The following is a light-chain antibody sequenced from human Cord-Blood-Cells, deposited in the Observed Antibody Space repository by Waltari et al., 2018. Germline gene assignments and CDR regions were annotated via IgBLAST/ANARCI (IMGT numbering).Light chain of an antibody. CDR1: QSVSSY. CDR3: QQRSNWLTWT. CDR2: DSS. J-gene: IGKJ1*01. Sequence: EVLLTQSPATLSVSPGERATLSCRTSQSVSSYLAWYQQKPGQAPRLLIYDSSNRATGIPARFSGSGSGTDFTLTISSLEAEDFAVYYCQQRSNWLTWTFGQGTKVEIK. V-gene: IGKV3-11*01.